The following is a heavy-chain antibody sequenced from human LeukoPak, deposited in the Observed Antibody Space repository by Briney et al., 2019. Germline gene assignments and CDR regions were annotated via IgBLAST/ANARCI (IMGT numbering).Heavy chain of an antibody. J-gene: IGHJ3*02. CDR1: GGSISSSNYY. Sequence: SETLSLTCTVSGGSISSSNYYWGWIRQPPGKGLEWIGSIYYSGSTYYNPSLKSRVTISVDTSKNQFSLKLSSVTAADTAVYYCARHYYDSSDYYGGSDAFDIWGQGTMVTVSS. D-gene: IGHD3-22*01. CDR3: ARHYYDSSDYYGGSDAFDI. V-gene: IGHV4-39*01. CDR2: IYYSGST.